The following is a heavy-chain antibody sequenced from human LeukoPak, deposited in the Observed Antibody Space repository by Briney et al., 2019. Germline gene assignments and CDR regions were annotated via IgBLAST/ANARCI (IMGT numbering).Heavy chain of an antibody. CDR1: GCSISSSSYY. Sequence: SETLSLTCTVSGCSISSSSYYWVWLRQPPGKGLEWSGSIYYSGSTYYNPFLESRVTISVDTSKNQFLLKLRPVTAAGTARYYCARAGVPTTSFDYWGQGTLVTVSS. D-gene: IGHD2/OR15-2a*01. V-gene: IGHV4-39*06. J-gene: IGHJ4*02. CDR2: IYYSGST. CDR3: ARAGVPTTSFDY.